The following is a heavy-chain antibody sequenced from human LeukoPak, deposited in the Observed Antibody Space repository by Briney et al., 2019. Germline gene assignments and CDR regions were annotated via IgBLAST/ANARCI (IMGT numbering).Heavy chain of an antibody. V-gene: IGHV4-34*01. Sequence: KPSETLSLTCAVYGGSFSGYYWSWLRQPPGKGLEWIGEINHSGSTNYNPSLKSRVTISVDTSKNQFSLKLSSVTAADTAVYYCARMTPYGGNSQRYWYFDLWGRGTLVTVSS. J-gene: IGHJ2*01. CDR1: GGSFSGYY. D-gene: IGHD4-23*01. CDR3: ARMTPYGGNSQRYWYFDL. CDR2: INHSGST.